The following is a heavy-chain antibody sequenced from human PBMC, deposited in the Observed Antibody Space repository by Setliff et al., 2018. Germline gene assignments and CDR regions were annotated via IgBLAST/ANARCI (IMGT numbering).Heavy chain of an antibody. V-gene: IGHV1-69*05. CDR2: IIPIFGTA. D-gene: IGHD3-10*01. CDR1: GGTFSSYA. Sequence: ASVKVSCKASGGTFSSYAISWVRQAPGQGLEWMGGIIPIFGTANYAQKFQGRVTITTDESTSTAYMELSSLRSEDTAVYYCARGRSLLWFGELSRPYYFDYWGQGTLGTAPQ. J-gene: IGHJ4*02. CDR3: ARGRSLLWFGELSRPYYFDY.